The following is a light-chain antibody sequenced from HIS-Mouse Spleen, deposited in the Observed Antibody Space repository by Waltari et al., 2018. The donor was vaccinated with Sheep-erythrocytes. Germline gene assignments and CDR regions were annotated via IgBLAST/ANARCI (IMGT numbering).Light chain of an antibody. J-gene: IGLJ3*02. CDR2: EVS. CDR1: SSDVGGYNY. CDR3: SSYAGSNNWV. V-gene: IGLV2-8*01. Sequence: QSALTQPPSASGSPGQSVTISCTGTSSDVGGYNYVSWYQRHPGKAPKLLIYEVSKRPSGVPDRFSGSKPGNTASLTVDGLQAEDEADYYCSSYAGSNNWVFGGGTKLTVL.